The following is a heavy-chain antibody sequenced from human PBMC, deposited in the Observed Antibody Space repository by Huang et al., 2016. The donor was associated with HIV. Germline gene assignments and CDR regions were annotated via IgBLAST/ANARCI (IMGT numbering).Heavy chain of an antibody. J-gene: IGHJ4*02. Sequence: QVQLVESGGGVVQPGGSLRLSCATSGFRFISFGMNWVRQAPGKGLEWVETMSYDVTNQCYADAIKGRFTISRDTSNRTVFLQMNGLRPEDTALYYCARGSGDLDYWGQGTLVIVS. D-gene: IGHD7-27*01. CDR2: MSYDVTNQ. CDR3: ARGSGDLDY. V-gene: IGHV3-30*19. CDR1: GFRFISFG.